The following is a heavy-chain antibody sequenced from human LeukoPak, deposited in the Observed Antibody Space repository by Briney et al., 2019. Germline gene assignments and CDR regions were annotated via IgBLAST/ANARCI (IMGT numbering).Heavy chain of an antibody. CDR2: IYYSGSS. CDR1: GGSINNGGYY. CDR3: ARGEADSDAFDI. J-gene: IGHJ3*02. Sequence: SQTLSLTCTVSGGSINNGGYYWSWIRQHPGKGLEWIGYIYYSGSSYYNPSLRSRVTISVDTSKNQFSLKLSSVTAADTAVYYCARGEADSDAFDIWGQGTMVTVSS. D-gene: IGHD1-26*01. V-gene: IGHV4-31*03.